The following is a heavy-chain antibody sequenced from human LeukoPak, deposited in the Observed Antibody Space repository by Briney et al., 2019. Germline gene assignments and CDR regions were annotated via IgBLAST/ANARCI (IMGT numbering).Heavy chain of an antibody. V-gene: IGHV4-34*01. CDR1: GGSFSGYY. Sequence: SETLSLTCAVYGGSFSGYYWSWIRQPPGKGLEWIGEINHSGSTNYNPSLKSRVTISVDTSKNQFSLKLSSVTAADTAVYYCARWVTTVRKWYFDLWGRGTLATVSS. J-gene: IGHJ2*01. D-gene: IGHD4-17*01. CDR3: ARWVTTVRKWYFDL. CDR2: INHSGST.